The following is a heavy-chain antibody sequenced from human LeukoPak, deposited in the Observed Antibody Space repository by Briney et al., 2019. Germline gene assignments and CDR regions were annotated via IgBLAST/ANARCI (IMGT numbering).Heavy chain of an antibody. Sequence: EASVKVSCKASGYTFTSNYIHWVRQAPGQGLEWMGMIYPRDGSTSYAQKFQGRVTVTRDMSTSTVHMELSGLRSEDTAVYYCARDQEGFDYWGQGTLVTVSS. CDR1: GYTFTSNY. CDR3: ARDQEGFDY. CDR2: IYPRDGST. J-gene: IGHJ4*02. V-gene: IGHV1-46*01.